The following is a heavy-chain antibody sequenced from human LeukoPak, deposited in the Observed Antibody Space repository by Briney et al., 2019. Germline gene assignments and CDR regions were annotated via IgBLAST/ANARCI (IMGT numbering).Heavy chain of an antibody. V-gene: IGHV3-53*01. CDR3: AREVATGFSCFDY. J-gene: IGHJ4*02. D-gene: IGHD2-21*02. CDR2: IYSGDST. Sequence: GGSLRLSCAASGFTVNNNYMNWVRQAPGKGLEWVSLIYSGDSTYYADSVKGRFIISRDNSRNTLYLQMNSLRAEDTAVYYCAREVATGFSCFDYWGQGTLVTVSS. CDR1: GFTVNNNY.